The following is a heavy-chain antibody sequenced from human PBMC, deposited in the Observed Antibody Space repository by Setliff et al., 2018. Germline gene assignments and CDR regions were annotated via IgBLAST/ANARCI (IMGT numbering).Heavy chain of an antibody. CDR1: GFSVSNDF. J-gene: IGHJ5*01. CDR2: IYNRDHT. Sequence: GSLRLSCVVSGFSVSNDFMGWVRQAPGKGLEWVSVIYNRDHTYYADSVEGRFTISRDNSKNTLYLQMNSLTAEDTAMYYCARDRGGTNPWFDSWGQGTLVTVSS. V-gene: IGHV3-53*01. CDR3: ARDRGGTNPWFDS. D-gene: IGHD3-10*01.